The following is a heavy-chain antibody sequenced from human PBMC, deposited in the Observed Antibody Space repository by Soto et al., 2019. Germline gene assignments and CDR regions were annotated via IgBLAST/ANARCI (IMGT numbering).Heavy chain of an antibody. D-gene: IGHD2-21*01. CDR2: IYYSGST. Sequence: QLQLQESGPGLVKPSETLSLTCTVSGGSISSSSYYWGWIRQPPGKGLEWIGSIYYSGSTYYNPSLKSRVTISVDTSKNQFSLKLSSVTAADTAVYYCARLQDVISYCGGDCYYGMDVWGQGTTVTVSS. CDR1: GGSISSSSYY. J-gene: IGHJ6*02. V-gene: IGHV4-39*01. CDR3: ARLQDVISYCGGDCYYGMDV.